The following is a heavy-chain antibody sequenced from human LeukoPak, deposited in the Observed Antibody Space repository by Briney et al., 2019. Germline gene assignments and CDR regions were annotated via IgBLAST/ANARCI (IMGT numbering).Heavy chain of an antibody. CDR1: GFTFGDYA. CDR2: IRSKAYGGTT. J-gene: IGHJ6*02. D-gene: IGHD5-12*01. Sequence: PGGSLRLSCTASGFTFGDYAMSWFRQAPGKGLEWAGFIRSKAYGGTTEYAASVKGRFTISRDDSKSIAYLQMNSLKTEDTAVYYCTRESGWATPFYYGMDVWGQGTTVTVSS. CDR3: TRESGWATPFYYGMDV. V-gene: IGHV3-49*03.